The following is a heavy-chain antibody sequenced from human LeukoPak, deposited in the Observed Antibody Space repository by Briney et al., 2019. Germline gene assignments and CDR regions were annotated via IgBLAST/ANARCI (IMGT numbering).Heavy chain of an antibody. Sequence: SVKVSCKASGYTFIVYYIHWVRQAPGQGLEWMGGIIPIFGTANYAQKFQGRVTITADESTSTAYMELSSLRSEDTAVYYCARSREERYYYDSSGYYFECHYWGQGTLVTVSS. D-gene: IGHD3-22*01. CDR1: GYTFIVYY. CDR2: IIPIFGTA. J-gene: IGHJ4*02. CDR3: ARSREERYYYDSSGYYFECHY. V-gene: IGHV1-69*13.